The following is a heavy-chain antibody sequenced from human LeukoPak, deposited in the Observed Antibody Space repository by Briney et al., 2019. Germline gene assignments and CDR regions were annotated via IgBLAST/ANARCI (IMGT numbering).Heavy chain of an antibody. Sequence: PSETLSLTCTVSGGSISSYYWSWVRQPPGKGLEWIGYIYYSGSTNYNPSLKSRVTISVDTSKNQFSLKLSSVTAADTAVYYCARASWGAILYWGQGTLVTVSS. CDR3: ARASWGAILY. D-gene: IGHD1-26*01. CDR2: IYYSGST. CDR1: GGSISSYY. J-gene: IGHJ4*02. V-gene: IGHV4-59*01.